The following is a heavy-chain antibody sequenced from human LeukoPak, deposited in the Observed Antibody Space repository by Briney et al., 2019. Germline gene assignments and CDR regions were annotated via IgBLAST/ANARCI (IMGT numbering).Heavy chain of an antibody. D-gene: IGHD3-3*01. CDR1: GGSISSYY. CDR2: IYYSGST. CDR3: ARGLTSLILEYPRYYFDY. V-gene: IGHV4-59*01. Sequence: SETLSLTCTVSGGSISSYYWSWIRQPPGKGLEWIGYIYYSGSTNYNPSLKSRVTISVDTSKNQFSLKLSSVTAADTAVYYCARGLTSLILEYPRYYFDYWGQGTLVTVSS. J-gene: IGHJ4*02.